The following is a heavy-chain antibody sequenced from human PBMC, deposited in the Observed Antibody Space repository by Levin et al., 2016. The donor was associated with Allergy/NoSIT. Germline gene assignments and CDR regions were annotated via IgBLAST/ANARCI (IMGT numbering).Heavy chain of an antibody. V-gene: IGHV4-34*01. Sequence: WIRQPPGKGLEWIGEINHSGSTNYNPSLKSRVTISVDTSKNQFSLKLSSVTAADTAVYYCARGRWGVTQYTFDYWGQGTLVTVSS. CDR2: INHSGST. CDR3: ARGRWGVTQYTFDY. J-gene: IGHJ4*02. D-gene: IGHD2-21*02.